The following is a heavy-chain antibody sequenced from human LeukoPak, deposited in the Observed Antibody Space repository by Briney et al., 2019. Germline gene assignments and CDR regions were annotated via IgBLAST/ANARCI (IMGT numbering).Heavy chain of an antibody. CDR3: ARAGYASSWYAQFPFSFDY. J-gene: IGHJ4*01. D-gene: IGHD2-2*03. CDR1: ADSISISTYY. V-gene: IGHV4-39*07. Sequence: SETLSLTCTVSADSISISTYYWGWVRQPPGKGLEWIGSIYSSGTTYYNPSLKSQLTISLDTSKNQFSLKLTSVTAADTAVYYCARAGYASSWYAQFPFSFDYWGHGTLVTVS. CDR2: IYSSGTT.